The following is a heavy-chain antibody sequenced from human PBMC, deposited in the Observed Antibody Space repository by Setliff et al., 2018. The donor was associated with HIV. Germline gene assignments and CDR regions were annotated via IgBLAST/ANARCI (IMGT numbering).Heavy chain of an antibody. Sequence: SETLPLTCAVYGRSFSGYYWNWIRQSPGKGLEWIGEINHSGGTNYNPSLKSRVTMSIDTSKNQFSLNVSSVTAAYTAVYYCARGWGHDGFDFWGQGTMVTVSS. J-gene: IGHJ3*01. CDR2: INHSGGT. CDR3: ARGWGHDGFDF. D-gene: IGHD7-27*01. CDR1: GRSFSGYY. V-gene: IGHV4-34*01.